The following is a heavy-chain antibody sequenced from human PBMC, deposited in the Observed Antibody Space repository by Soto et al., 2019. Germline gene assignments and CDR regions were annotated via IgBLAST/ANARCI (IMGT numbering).Heavy chain of an antibody. CDR1: GYSISSGYY. Sequence: GPGPGAASETLSLTCAVSGYSISSGYYWGWIRQPPGKGLEWIGSTYHSGNTYYNPSLKSRVTISVDTAKNHFSLKLSSLTAADTAIYYCARHIGGSDSSAWFGPWGQGSLVTVSS. D-gene: IGHD1-26*01. CDR2: TYHSGNT. CDR3: ARHIGGSDSSAWFGP. V-gene: IGHV4-38-2*01. J-gene: IGHJ5*02.